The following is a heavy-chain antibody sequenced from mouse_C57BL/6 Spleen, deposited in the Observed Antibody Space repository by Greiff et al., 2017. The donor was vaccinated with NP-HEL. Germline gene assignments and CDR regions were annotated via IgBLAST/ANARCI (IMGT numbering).Heavy chain of an antibody. D-gene: IGHD1-2*01. CDR2: ISSGGSYT. CDR1: GFTFSSYG. V-gene: IGHV5-6*01. J-gene: IGHJ2*01. Sequence: EVKLVESGGDLVKPGGSLKLSCAASGFTFSSYGMSWVRQTPDKRLEWVATISSGGSYTYYPDSVKGRFTISRDNAKNTLYLQMSSLKSEDTAMYYSARQVTTAFDYWGQGTTLTVSS. CDR3: ARQVTTAFDY.